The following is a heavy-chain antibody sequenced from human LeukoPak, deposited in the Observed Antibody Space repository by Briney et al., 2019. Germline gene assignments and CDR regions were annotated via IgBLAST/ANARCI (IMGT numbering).Heavy chain of an antibody. Sequence: SGPTLVNPTQTLTLTCTFSGFSLSTSGMCVSWIRQPPGKALEWLARIDWDDDKYYSTSLKTRLTISKDTSKNQVVLTMTNMDPVDTATYYCARFVRGYSYGYEDYWGQGTLVTVSS. J-gene: IGHJ4*02. V-gene: IGHV2-70*11. D-gene: IGHD5-18*01. CDR2: IDWDDDK. CDR1: GFSLSTSGMC. CDR3: ARFVRGYSYGYEDY.